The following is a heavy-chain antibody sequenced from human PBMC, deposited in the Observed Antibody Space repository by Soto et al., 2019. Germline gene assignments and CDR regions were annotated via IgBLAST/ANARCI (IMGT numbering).Heavy chain of an antibody. V-gene: IGHV4-59*08. CDR1: GGSISSYY. CDR3: ARSLAAAGSGGYNWFDP. D-gene: IGHD6-13*01. CDR2: IYYSGST. J-gene: IGHJ5*02. Sequence: SETLSLTCTVSGGSISSYYWSWIRQPPGKGLEWIGYIYYSGSTNYNPSLKSRVTISVDTSKNQFSLKLSSVTAADTAVYYCARSLAAAGSGGYNWFDPWGQGTLVTVSS.